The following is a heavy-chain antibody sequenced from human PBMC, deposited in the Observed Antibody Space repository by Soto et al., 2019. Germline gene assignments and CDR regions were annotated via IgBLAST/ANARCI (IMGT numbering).Heavy chain of an antibody. V-gene: IGHV1-18*01. Sequence: GASVKVSCKTSEDTFSIYTLSWVRQAPGQGLEWMGWISAYNGNTNYAQKLQGRVTMTTDTSTSTAYMELRSLRSDDTAVYYCARVRATVTTPFDYWGQGTLVTVSS. CDR3: ARVRATVTTPFDY. CDR1: EDTFSIYT. D-gene: IGHD4-17*01. J-gene: IGHJ4*02. CDR2: ISAYNGNT.